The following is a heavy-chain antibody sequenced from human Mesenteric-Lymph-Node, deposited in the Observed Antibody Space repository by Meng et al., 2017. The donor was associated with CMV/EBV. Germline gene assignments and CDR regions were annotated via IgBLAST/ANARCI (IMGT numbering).Heavy chain of an antibody. J-gene: IGHJ6*02. CDR1: GFTFSSYS. Sequence: GESLKISCAASGFTFSSYSMNWVRQAPGKGLEWVSSISSSSSYIYYADSVKGRFTISRDNAKNSLYLQMNSLRAEDTAVYYCAKDGSGSDYYDGMDVWGLGTTVTVSS. D-gene: IGHD1-26*01. V-gene: IGHV3-21*01. CDR2: ISSSSSYI. CDR3: AKDGSGSDYYDGMDV.